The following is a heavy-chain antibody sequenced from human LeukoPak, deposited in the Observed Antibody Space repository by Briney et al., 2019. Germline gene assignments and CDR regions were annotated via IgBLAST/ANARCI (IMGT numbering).Heavy chain of an antibody. D-gene: IGHD5-24*01. Sequence: PSETLSLTCTVSGVTISSYYWSWMRQPPGRGLEWIGYIYYSGSTNYNPSLKSRVTISVDTSKNQFSLKLSSVTAADTAVYYCAGVSATNDAFDIWGQGTMVTVSS. CDR2: IYYSGST. CDR3: AGVSATNDAFDI. V-gene: IGHV4-59*01. J-gene: IGHJ3*02. CDR1: GVTISSYY.